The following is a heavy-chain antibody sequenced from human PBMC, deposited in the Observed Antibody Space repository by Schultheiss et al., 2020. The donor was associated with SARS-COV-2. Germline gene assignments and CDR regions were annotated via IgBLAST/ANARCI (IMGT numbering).Heavy chain of an antibody. CDR1: GFTFSDYY. CDR3: ARGVTVTTFDY. J-gene: IGHJ4*02. D-gene: IGHD4-11*01. Sequence: GGSLRLSCAASGFTFSDYYMKWVRQSPGKGLEWVSSISRSSDYIYYAESVQGRFTISRDNAKNSLYLQMNSLRAEDTAVYYCARGVTVTTFDYWGQGTLVTVSS. V-gene: IGHV3-21*01. CDR2: ISRSSDYI.